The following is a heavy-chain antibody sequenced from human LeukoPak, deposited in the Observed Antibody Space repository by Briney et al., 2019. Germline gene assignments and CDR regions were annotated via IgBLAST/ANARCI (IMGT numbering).Heavy chain of an antibody. CDR3: ARRAGSGLWFDP. Sequence: SETLSLTCTVSGGSISSYYWSWIRQPPGKGLEWIGYIYYSGSTNYNPSLKSRVTISVDTSKNQCSLKLSSVTAADTAVYYCARRAGSGLWFDPWGQGTLVTVSS. CDR2: IYYSGST. D-gene: IGHD6-19*01. J-gene: IGHJ5*02. V-gene: IGHV4-59*01. CDR1: GGSISSYY.